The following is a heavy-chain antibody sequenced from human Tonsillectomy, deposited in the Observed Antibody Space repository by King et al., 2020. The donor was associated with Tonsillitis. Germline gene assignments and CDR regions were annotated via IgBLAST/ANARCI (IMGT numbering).Heavy chain of an antibody. CDR3: ARASGDGDCYLRNNWFDP. CDR1: GVSISRSTSY. V-gene: IGHV4-39*01. D-gene: IGHD2-21*02. J-gene: IGHJ5*02. CDR2: IYYSGAT. Sequence: QLQESGPGLVKPSETLSLTCTVSGVSISRSTSYWGWIRQSPGKGLEWIGSIYYSGATYYNPSLKSRVTISLDMSRNQFSLKLNSVTAADAAVYFCARASGDGDCYLRNNWFDPCGQGTLVTASS.